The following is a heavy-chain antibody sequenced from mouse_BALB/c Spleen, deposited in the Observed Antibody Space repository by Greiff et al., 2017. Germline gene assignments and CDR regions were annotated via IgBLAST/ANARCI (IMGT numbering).Heavy chain of an antibody. V-gene: IGHV3-8*02. Sequence: EVQLKESGPSLVKPSQTLSLTCSVTGDSITSGYWNWIRKFPGNKLEYMGYISYSGSTYYNPSLKSRISITRDTSKNQYYLQLNSVTTEDTATYYCARSGDGYYVAWFAYWGQGTLVTVSA. D-gene: IGHD2-3*01. J-gene: IGHJ3*01. CDR2: ISYSGST. CDR3: ARSGDGYYVAWFAY. CDR1: GDSITSGY.